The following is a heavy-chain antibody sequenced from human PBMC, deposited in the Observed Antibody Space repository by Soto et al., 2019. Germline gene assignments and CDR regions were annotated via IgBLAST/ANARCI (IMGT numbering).Heavy chain of an antibody. CDR3: ARDRAYYDSNGLYFDY. J-gene: IGHJ4*02. Sequence: SETLSLTCTVPGDSIPSYYWSWIRQPPGKGLEWIGYIYGSGSTNYNPSLKSRVTISLDTFKNQFSLKLSSVTAADTAVYFCARDRAYYDSNGLYFDYWGQGTLVTVS. CDR2: IYGSGST. CDR1: GDSIPSYY. D-gene: IGHD3-22*01. V-gene: IGHV4-59*01.